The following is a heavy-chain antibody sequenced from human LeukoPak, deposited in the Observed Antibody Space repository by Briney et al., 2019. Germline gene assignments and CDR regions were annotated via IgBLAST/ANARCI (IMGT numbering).Heavy chain of an antibody. CDR1: GFTFSSYW. CDR2: IKQDGSET. V-gene: IGHV3-7*01. D-gene: IGHD6-19*01. J-gene: IGHJ4*02. CDR3: ARQRGSGCLDY. Sequence: GGSLRLSCAASGFTFSSYWMSWVRQAPGKGLEWVANIKQDGSETYYVDSVKGRFTISRDNAKNSLSLQMNSLRAEDTAVYYCARQRGSGCLDYWGQGTLVTVSS.